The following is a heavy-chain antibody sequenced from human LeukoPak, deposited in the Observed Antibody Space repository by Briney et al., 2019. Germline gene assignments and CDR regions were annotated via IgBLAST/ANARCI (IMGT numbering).Heavy chain of an antibody. CDR2: IYPGDSDT. CDR3: ASSILPSRIVGATYAFDI. D-gene: IGHD1-26*01. CDR1: GYSFTSYW. J-gene: IGHJ3*02. V-gene: IGHV5-51*01. Sequence: GESLKISCKGSGYSFTSYWIGWVRQMPGKVLEWMGFIYPGDSDTRYSPSFQGQVTISADKSISTAYLQWSSLKASDTAMYYCASSILPSRIVGATYAFDIWGQGTMVTVSS.